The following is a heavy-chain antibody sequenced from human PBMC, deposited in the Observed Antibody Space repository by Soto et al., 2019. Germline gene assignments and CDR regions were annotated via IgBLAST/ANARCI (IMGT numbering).Heavy chain of an antibody. CDR3: ARDIRGYSYGYDY. D-gene: IGHD5-18*01. Sequence: SETLSLTCTVSGGSISGYYWSWIRQPPGKGLEWIGYIYYSGSTNYNPSLKSRVTISVDTSKNQFSLKLSSVTAADTAVYYCARDIRGYSYGYDYWGQGTLVTVSS. CDR2: IYYSGST. V-gene: IGHV4-59*01. CDR1: GGSISGYY. J-gene: IGHJ4*02.